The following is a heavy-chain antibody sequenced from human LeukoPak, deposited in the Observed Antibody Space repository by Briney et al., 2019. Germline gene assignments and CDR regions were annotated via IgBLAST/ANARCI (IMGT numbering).Heavy chain of an antibody. CDR1: GYSFTSHY. CDR2: INPSGSST. CDR3: ARDLYSRRMNYYGSGSYFAY. Sequence: GASVKVSCKASGYSFTSHYMHWVRQAPGQGLEGLGLINPSGSSTLYAQKFQGRVTMTRDMSTTTDYMELSSLRSEDTAVYYCARDLYSRRMNYYGSGSYFAYWGQGTLVTVSS. D-gene: IGHD3-10*01. V-gene: IGHV1-46*01. J-gene: IGHJ4*02.